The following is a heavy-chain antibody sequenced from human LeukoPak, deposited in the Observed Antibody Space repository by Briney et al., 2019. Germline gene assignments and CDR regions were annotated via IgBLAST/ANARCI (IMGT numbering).Heavy chain of an antibody. CDR1: GYSISSGYY. J-gene: IGHJ3*02. CDR3: ASAVVPAAAFDI. V-gene: IGHV4-38-2*01. Sequence: SETLSLTCAVSGYSISSGYYWGWIRQPPGKGLEWIGSIYHSGSTYYNPSLKSRVTISVDTSKNQSSLKLSSVTAADTAVYYCASAVVPAAAFDIWGQGTMVTVSS. D-gene: IGHD2-2*01. CDR2: IYHSGST.